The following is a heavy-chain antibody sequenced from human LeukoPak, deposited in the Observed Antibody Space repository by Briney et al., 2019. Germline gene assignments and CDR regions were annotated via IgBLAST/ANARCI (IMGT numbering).Heavy chain of an antibody. V-gene: IGHV3-7*01. J-gene: IGHJ3*02. D-gene: IGHD6-19*01. CDR3: AREEWLEDDAFDI. Sequence: GGSLRLSCSASEFTFSNFWMSCVRQAPGKGLEWVANIKQDGSEKYYVDSVKGRFTISRDNAKNSLYLQMNSLRAEDTAVYYCAREEWLEDDAFDIWGQGTMVTVSS. CDR1: EFTFSNFW. CDR2: IKQDGSEK.